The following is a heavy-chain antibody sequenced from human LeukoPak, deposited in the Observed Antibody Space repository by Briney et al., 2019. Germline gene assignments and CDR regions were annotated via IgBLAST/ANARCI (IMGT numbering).Heavy chain of an antibody. Sequence: GGSLRLSCAASGFTFSSYGMNWVRQAPGKGLEWVSSISSSSSYIYYADSVKGRFTISRDNAKNSLYLQMNSLRAEDTAFYYCAKDRANYYDSSGSFDYWGQGTLVTVSS. CDR1: GFTFSSYG. V-gene: IGHV3-21*04. CDR3: AKDRANYYDSSGSFDY. D-gene: IGHD3-22*01. J-gene: IGHJ4*02. CDR2: ISSSSSYI.